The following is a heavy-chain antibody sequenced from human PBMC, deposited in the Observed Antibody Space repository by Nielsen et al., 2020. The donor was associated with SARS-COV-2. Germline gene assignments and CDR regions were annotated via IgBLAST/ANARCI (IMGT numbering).Heavy chain of an antibody. CDR3: AREDRTNWYGVDY. V-gene: IGHV3-30*03. D-gene: IGHD6-13*01. Sequence: AGSLRLSCAASGFTFSNYGMHWVRQAPGKGLEWVTVISFDGLYKQYTDSVKGRFSISRDNSKNTVSLQMDSLRSEDTAVYYCAREDRTNWYGVDYWGQGTLVTVSS. CDR1: GFTFSNYG. CDR2: ISFDGLYK. J-gene: IGHJ4*02.